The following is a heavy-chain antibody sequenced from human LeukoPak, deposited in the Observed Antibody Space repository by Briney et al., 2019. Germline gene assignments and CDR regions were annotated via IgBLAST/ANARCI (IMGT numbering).Heavy chain of an antibody. D-gene: IGHD1-1*01. CDR1: GYTFTGYY. CDR3: ASTTGTTQSDAFDI. CDR2: INPNSGGT. Sequence: ASVKVSCKASGYTFTGYYMHWVRQAPGQGLEWMGWINPNSGGTNYAQKFQGRVTMTRDTSISAAYMELSRLRSDDTAVYYCASTTGTTQSDAFDIWGQGTMVTVSS. J-gene: IGHJ3*02. V-gene: IGHV1-2*02.